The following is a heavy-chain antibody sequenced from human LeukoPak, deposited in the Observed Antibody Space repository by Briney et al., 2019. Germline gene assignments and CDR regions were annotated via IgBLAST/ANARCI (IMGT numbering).Heavy chain of an antibody. CDR1: GFTFSSYA. CDR3: AKDYGDYPYYFDY. D-gene: IGHD4-17*01. CDR2: ISYDGSNK. J-gene: IGHJ4*02. Sequence: GRSLRLSCAASGFTFSSYAMHWVRQAPGKGLEWVAVISYDGSNKYYADSVKGRFTISRDNSKNTLYLQMNSLRAEDTALYYCAKDYGDYPYYFDYWGQGTLVTVSS. V-gene: IGHV3-30-3*02.